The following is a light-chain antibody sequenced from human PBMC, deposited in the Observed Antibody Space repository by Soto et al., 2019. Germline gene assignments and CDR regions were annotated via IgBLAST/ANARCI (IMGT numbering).Light chain of an antibody. CDR3: QQYDDRPLT. CDR2: TAS. CDR1: QDISDS. Sequence: DIQMTQSPSSLSASVGDRVTITCQASQDISDSLNWYQQKPGKAPKLVIYTASNLETGVPSRFSGSGSGTHFAFTISSLQPEDIATYYCQQYDDRPLTFGGRSKVDIK. J-gene: IGKJ4*01. V-gene: IGKV1-33*01.